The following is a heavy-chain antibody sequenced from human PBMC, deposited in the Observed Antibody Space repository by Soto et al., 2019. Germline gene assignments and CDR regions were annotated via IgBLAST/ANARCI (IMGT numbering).Heavy chain of an antibody. CDR1: GYTFTSYY. CDR2: INPSGGST. Sequence: ASVKVSCKASGYTFTSYYMHWVRQAPGQGLEWMGIINPSGGSTSYAQKFQGRVTMTRDTSTSTVYMELSSLRSEDTAVYYCARAKDVGSYQPYYYYYGMDVWGQGATVTVCS. V-gene: IGHV1-46*01. J-gene: IGHJ6*02. D-gene: IGHD1-26*01. CDR3: ARAKDVGSYQPYYYYYGMDV.